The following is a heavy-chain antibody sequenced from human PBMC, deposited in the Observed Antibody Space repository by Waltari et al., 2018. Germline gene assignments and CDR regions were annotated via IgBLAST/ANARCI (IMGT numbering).Heavy chain of an antibody. J-gene: IGHJ4*02. Sequence: QVQLVESGGDVVQPGRSLRLSCAACGFTFSNYGMQWFRQAPGKGLGWVAVVSYDGGTKYYAESVKGRFTISRDNSKNTLYLQMNSLRAEDTAVYYCAKEVGVSGSSYMSYFDHWGQGSLVTVSS. V-gene: IGHV3-30*18. CDR1: GFTFSNYG. CDR3: AKEVGVSGSSYMSYFDH. CDR2: VSYDGGTK. D-gene: IGHD3-10*01.